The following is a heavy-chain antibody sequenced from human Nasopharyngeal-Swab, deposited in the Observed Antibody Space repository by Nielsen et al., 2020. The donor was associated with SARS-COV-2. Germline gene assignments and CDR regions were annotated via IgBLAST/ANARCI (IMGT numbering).Heavy chain of an antibody. V-gene: IGHV1-18*01. CDR2: ISAYNGNT. D-gene: IGHD5-18*01. J-gene: IGHJ3*02. CDR1: GYTFTSYG. CDR3: ARGVGEGYSYGPDDAFDI. Sequence: ASVKVSCKASGYTFTSYGISWVRQAPGQGLEWMGWISAYNGNTNYAQKLQGRVTMTTDTSTSTAYMELRSLRSDDTAVYYCARGVGEGYSYGPDDAFDIWGQGTMVTVSS.